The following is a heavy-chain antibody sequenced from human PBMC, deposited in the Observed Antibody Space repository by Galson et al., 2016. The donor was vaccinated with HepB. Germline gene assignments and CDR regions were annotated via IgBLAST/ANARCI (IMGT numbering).Heavy chain of an antibody. Sequence: SLRLSCAASGFSFSTYAMHWVRQAPGKGLEWVAFIPYIESDKDYADSVKGRFTISRDNSENTLYLQMNSLRAEDTAVYYCAKALFGSGSFLEYWGQGALVIVSS. CDR1: GFSFSTYA. D-gene: IGHD1-26*01. CDR2: IPYIESDK. CDR3: AKALFGSGSFLEY. V-gene: IGHV3-30*02. J-gene: IGHJ4*02.